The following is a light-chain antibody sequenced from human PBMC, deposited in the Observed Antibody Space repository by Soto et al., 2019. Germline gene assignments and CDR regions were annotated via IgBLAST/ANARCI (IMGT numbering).Light chain of an antibody. CDR2: GAS. Sequence: EIVMTQSPATLSVSPWERVTLSCRASQSVSSRLAWYHQKPGQSPRLLIYGASTRATGIPARFSGSGSGTEFTLTISSLQSEDFGLYYCHQYNNFWTFGQGTKWIS. V-gene: IGKV3-15*01. CDR3: HQYNNFWT. J-gene: IGKJ1*01. CDR1: QSVSSR.